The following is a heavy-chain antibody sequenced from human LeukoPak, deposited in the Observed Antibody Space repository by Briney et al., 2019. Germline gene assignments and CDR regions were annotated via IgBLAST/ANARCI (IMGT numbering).Heavy chain of an antibody. V-gene: IGHV3-66*01. D-gene: IGHD6-19*01. CDR2: IYSGGST. CDR3: AREVPVAGSHYYYYYGMDV. Sequence: PGGSLRLSCAASGFTVSSNYMSWVRQAPGKGLEWVSVIYSGGSTYYADSVKGRFAISRDNSKNTLYLQMNSLRAEDAAVYYCAREVPVAGSHYYYYYGMDVWGQGTTVTVSS. CDR1: GFTVSSNY. J-gene: IGHJ6*02.